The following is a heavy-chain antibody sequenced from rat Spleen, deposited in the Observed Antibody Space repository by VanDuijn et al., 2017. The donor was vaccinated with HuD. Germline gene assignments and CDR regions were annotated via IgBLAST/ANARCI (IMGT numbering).Heavy chain of an antibody. J-gene: IGHJ4*01. CDR3: AKDKDGGYVMDA. D-gene: IGHD1-11*01. Sequence: EVQLVESGGGLVQPGRSLKLSCVASGFTFNNYWMTWIRQAPGKGLEWVASITNTGGSTSYPDSVKGRFTISRDDAKSTLYLQMNSLRSEDTATYYCAKDKDGGYVMDAWGQGASVTVSS. CDR1: GFTFNNYW. V-gene: IGHV5-31*01. CDR2: ITNTGGST.